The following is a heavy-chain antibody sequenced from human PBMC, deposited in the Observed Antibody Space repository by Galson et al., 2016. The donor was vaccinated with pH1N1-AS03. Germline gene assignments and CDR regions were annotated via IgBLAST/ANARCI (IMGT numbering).Heavy chain of an antibody. D-gene: IGHD6-13*01. J-gene: IGHJ4*02. CDR2: ISGNGVST. V-gene: IGHV3-64*01. CDR3: ARGPVSYSNYWFPPPDY. CDR1: GFTFSSYA. Sequence: SLRLSCAASGFTFSSYAMYWVRQAPGKGLEYVSVISGNGVSTYYANSVKGRFTIPRDNSKNTLYLQMGSLRAEDMAVYYCARGPVSYSNYWFPPPDYWGQGTLVTVSS.